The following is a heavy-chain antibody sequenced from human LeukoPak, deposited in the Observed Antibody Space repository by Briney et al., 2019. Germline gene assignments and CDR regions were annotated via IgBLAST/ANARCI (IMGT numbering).Heavy chain of an antibody. CDR1: GYTFTGYY. J-gene: IGHJ6*03. Sequence: ASVKVSCKASGYTFTGYYMHWVRQAPGQGLEWMGWINPNSGGTNYAQKFQGRVTMTRDTSISTAYMELSRLRSDDTAVYYCARGGYYGSGSRYYYYYYMDVWGKGTTVTISS. V-gene: IGHV1-2*02. CDR2: INPNSGGT. D-gene: IGHD3-10*01. CDR3: ARGGYYGSGSRYYYYYYMDV.